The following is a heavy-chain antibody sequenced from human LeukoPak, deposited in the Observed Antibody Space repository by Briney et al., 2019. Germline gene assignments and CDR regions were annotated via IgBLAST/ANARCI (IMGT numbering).Heavy chain of an antibody. D-gene: IGHD6-19*01. J-gene: IGHJ4*02. CDR2: IYYTGNT. Sequence: SETLSPTCTVSGGSVSSASYYWNWIRQPPGKGLEWIGYIYYTGNTNYNPSLKSRVAISVDTSKNQFSLNLNSVTAADTAVYYCARGDEQWLVSGTFHYWGQGTLVTVSS. CDR1: GGSVSSASYY. CDR3: ARGDEQWLVSGTFHY. V-gene: IGHV4-61*01.